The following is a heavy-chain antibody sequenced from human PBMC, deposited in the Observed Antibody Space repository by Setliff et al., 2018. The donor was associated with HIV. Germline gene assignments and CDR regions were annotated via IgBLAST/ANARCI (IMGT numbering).Heavy chain of an antibody. D-gene: IGHD2-15*01. CDR3: ARDQGTYCSGGSCYFHYYFDS. CDR1: GYKFTSYY. CDR2: INPSIVST. V-gene: IGHV1-46*01. J-gene: IGHJ4*02. Sequence: RASVKVSCKASGYKFTSYYIHWVRQAPGQGLEWMGIINPSIVSTTYAEKFQGRVAMTRDTSTGTVYMELSSLKSEDTALYYCARDQGTYCSGGSCYFHYYFDSWGQGTLVTVSS.